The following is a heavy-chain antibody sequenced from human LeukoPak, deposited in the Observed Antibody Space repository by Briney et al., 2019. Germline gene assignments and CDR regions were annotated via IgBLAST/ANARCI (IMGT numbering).Heavy chain of an antibody. V-gene: IGHV3-21*01. CDR3: ARGILGAKTGLDV. Sequence: PGGSLRLSCAASGFTFSSYSMNWVRQAPGKGLEWVSSISSSSSYIYYADSVKGRFTISRDNAKNSLYLQMNSLRAEDTAVYYCARGILGAKTGLDVWGQGTTVTVSS. D-gene: IGHD1-26*01. CDR1: GFTFSSYS. CDR2: ISSSSSYI. J-gene: IGHJ6*02.